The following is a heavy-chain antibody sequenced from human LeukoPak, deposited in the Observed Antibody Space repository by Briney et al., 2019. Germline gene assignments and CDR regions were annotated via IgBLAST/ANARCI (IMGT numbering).Heavy chain of an antibody. Sequence: SETLSLTCTVSGGSVSSGSYYWSWIRQPPGKGLEWMGYIYYSGSTNYNPSLKSRVTISVDTSKNQFSLKLSSVTAAETAVYYCARGVCTSTSCYAGDYGLDVWGQGTTVTVS. CDR3: ARGVCTSTSCYAGDYGLDV. J-gene: IGHJ6*02. D-gene: IGHD2-2*01. CDR1: GGSVSSGSYY. CDR2: IYYSGST. V-gene: IGHV4-61*01.